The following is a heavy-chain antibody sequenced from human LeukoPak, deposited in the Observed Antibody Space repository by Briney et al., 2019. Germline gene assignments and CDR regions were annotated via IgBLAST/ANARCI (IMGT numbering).Heavy chain of an antibody. CDR3: ARLRPYSSSRHFDY. J-gene: IGHJ4*02. D-gene: IGHD6-6*01. CDR1: GGSISSYY. V-gene: IGHV4-59*01. CDR2: IYYSGST. Sequence: PSETLSLTCTVSGGSISSYYWSWIRQPPGKGLEWIGYIYYSGSTNYNPSLKSRVTISVDTSKNQFSLKLSSVTAADTAVYYCARLRPYSSSRHFDYWGQGTLVTVSS.